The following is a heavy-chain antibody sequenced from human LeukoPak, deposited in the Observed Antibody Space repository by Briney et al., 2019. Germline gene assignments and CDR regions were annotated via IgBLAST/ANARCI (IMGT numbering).Heavy chain of an antibody. D-gene: IGHD6-19*01. Sequence: PGGSLRLSCAASGFTFRNYAMDWVRQGPGKGLEWAAAISGAGATTFYTDSVEGRFTISRDNSKDTLYLQMNSLRAEDTAVYYCARQGSGPDYYFDYWGQGTLATVSS. J-gene: IGHJ4*02. CDR2: ISGAGATT. CDR1: GFTFRNYA. V-gene: IGHV3-23*01. CDR3: ARQGSGPDYYFDY.